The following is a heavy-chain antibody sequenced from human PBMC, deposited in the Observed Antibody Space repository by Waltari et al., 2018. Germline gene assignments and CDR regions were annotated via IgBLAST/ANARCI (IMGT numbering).Heavy chain of an antibody. V-gene: IGHV5-51*01. CDR3: ARLDSSGYYFFDY. Sequence: EVQLVQSGAEVKKPGESLKLSCKGSGYSFTSSCIGWVRQSPGNGLEWTGILYPGDSETRYSPSFQGQVTISADKSISTAYLQWSSLKASDTAMYYCARLDSSGYYFFDYWGQGTLVTVSS. CDR1: GYSFTSSC. CDR2: LYPGDSET. J-gene: IGHJ4*02. D-gene: IGHD3-22*01.